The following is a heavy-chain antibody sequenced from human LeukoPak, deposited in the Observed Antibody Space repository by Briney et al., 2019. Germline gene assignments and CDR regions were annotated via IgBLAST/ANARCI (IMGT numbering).Heavy chain of an antibody. Sequence: PGGSLRLSCAPSGFTFSSFSMNWVREAPGKGLEWVSSISSSSSYIYYADSVKGRFTISRDNAKNSLYLQMNSLRAEDTAVYYCARTIFGVVIAHLDYWGQGTLVTVSS. CDR3: ARTIFGVVIAHLDY. CDR1: GFTFSSFS. V-gene: IGHV3-21*01. J-gene: IGHJ4*02. D-gene: IGHD3-3*01. CDR2: ISSSSSYI.